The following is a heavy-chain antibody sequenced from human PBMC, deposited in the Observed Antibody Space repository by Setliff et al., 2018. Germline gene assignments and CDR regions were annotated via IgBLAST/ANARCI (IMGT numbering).Heavy chain of an antibody. CDR2: INAGNGNT. J-gene: IGHJ4*02. Sequence: ASVKVSCKASGYTFTSYAMHWVRQAPGQRLEWMGWINAGNGNTKYSQKFQGRVTITRDTSASTAYMELSSLRSEDTAVYYCARDPSVDIVVVPAAAFDYWGQGTLVTVSS. V-gene: IGHV1-3*01. CDR1: GYTFTSYA. D-gene: IGHD2-2*01. CDR3: ARDPSVDIVVVPAAAFDY.